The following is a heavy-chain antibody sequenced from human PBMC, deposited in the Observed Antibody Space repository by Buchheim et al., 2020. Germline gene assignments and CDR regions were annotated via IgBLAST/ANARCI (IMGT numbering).Heavy chain of an antibody. CDR2: IKQDGSEK. V-gene: IGHV3-7*01. J-gene: IGHJ6*02. CDR1: GFAFNNYW. Sequence: EVQLVESGGGLVQPGGSLRLSCAASGFAFNNYWMSWVRQAPGKGLEWVANIKQDGSEKYYVGSVKGRFAISRDNATNSLYLQMNSLRAEDTALYYCARSFGVVTAYYYGMDVWGQGTT. CDR3: ARSFGVVTAYYYGMDV. D-gene: IGHD3-3*01.